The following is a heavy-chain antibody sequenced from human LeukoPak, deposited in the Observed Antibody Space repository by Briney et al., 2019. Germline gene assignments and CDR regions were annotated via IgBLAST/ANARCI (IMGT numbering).Heavy chain of an antibody. CDR2: IYYSGST. J-gene: IGHJ4*02. Sequence: PETLSLTCTVSGGSISSSSYYWGWIRQPPGKGLEWIGSIYYSGSTYYNPSLKSRVTISVDTSKNQFSLKLSSVTAADTAVYYCARLLPGSYVDYWGQGTLVTVSS. D-gene: IGHD1-26*01. CDR1: GGSISSSSYY. CDR3: ARLLPGSYVDY. V-gene: IGHV4-39*01.